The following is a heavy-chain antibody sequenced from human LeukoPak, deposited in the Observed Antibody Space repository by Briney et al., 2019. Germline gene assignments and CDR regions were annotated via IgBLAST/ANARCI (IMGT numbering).Heavy chain of an antibody. CDR3: ARDPLGMDV. CDR2: ISSSGSTI. CDR1: GFTFSSYE. V-gene: IGHV3-48*03. Sequence: GGPLSLSCAASGFTFSSYEMNWLRQAPGKGLEWVSYISSSGSTIYYADSVKGRFTISRDNAKNSLYLQMNSLRAEDTAVYYCARDPLGMDVWGQGTTVTVSS. J-gene: IGHJ6*02.